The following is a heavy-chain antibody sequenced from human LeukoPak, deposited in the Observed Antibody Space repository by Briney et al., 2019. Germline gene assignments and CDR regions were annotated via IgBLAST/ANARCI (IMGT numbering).Heavy chain of an antibody. CDR3: ARVPLVRGVIVAGLDP. V-gene: IGHV1-8*03. J-gene: IGHJ5*02. D-gene: IGHD3-10*01. CDR1: GYTFTSYD. CDR2: MNPNSGNT. Sequence: GASVKVSCKASGYTFTSYDINWVRQATGQGLEWMGWMNPNSGNTGYAQKFQGRVTITRNTSISAAYMELSSLRSEDTAVYYCARVPLVRGVIVAGLDPWGQGTLVTVSS.